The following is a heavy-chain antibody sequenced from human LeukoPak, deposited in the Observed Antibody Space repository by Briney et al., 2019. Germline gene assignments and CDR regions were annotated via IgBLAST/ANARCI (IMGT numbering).Heavy chain of an antibody. CDR2: ISAYHGNT. V-gene: IGHV1-18*01. CDR1: GYTFTSYG. Sequence: ASVKVSCKASGYTFTSYGIIWVRQAPGQGLEWMGWISAYHGNTNYPQKLQGRVTMTTDTSTSTAYMELRSLRSDDTAVYYCVRASGGWFDPWGQGTLVTVSS. D-gene: IGHD3-10*01. J-gene: IGHJ5*02. CDR3: VRASGGWFDP.